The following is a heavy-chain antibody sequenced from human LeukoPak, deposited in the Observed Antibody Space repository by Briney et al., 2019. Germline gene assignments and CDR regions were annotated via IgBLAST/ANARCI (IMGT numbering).Heavy chain of an antibody. D-gene: IGHD2/OR15-2a*01. V-gene: IGHV1-8*01. Sequence: ASVKVSCKASGYTFTSYDINWVRQATGQGLEWMGWMNPNSGNTGYAQKFQGRVTMTRNTSISTAYMELGSLRSEDTAVYYCARGREENSRADYWGQGTLVAVSS. CDR3: ARGREENSRADY. CDR1: GYTFTSYD. J-gene: IGHJ4*02. CDR2: MNPNSGNT.